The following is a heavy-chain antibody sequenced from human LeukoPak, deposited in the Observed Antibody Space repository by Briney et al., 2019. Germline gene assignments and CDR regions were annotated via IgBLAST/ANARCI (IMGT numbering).Heavy chain of an antibody. CDR3: AKRVFGVVTGFDS. V-gene: IGHV3-23*01. CDR2: ISGSGVGT. CDR1: GFTFSSYA. Sequence: PGGSLRLSCAASGFTFSSYAMSWVRQAPGKGLEWDSAISGSGVGTYYADSVKGRFTISRDNSKNTLYLQMNSLRAADTAVYYCAKRVFGVVTGFDSWGQGTLVTVSS. D-gene: IGHD3-3*01. J-gene: IGHJ4*02.